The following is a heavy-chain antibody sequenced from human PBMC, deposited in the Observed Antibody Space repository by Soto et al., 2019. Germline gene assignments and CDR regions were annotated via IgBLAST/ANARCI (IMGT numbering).Heavy chain of an antibody. CDR2: INHSGST. D-gene: IGHD2-2*01. J-gene: IGHJ5*02. V-gene: IGHV4-34*01. Sequence: QVQLQQWGAGLLKPSETLSLTCAVYGGSFSGYYWSWIRQPPGKGLEWIGEINHSGSTNYNPSLKSRVNISVDTSKNQFSLKLSSVTAADPAVYYCARDHRYCSSTSCSPGNFVPWGQGTLVTVSS. CDR1: GGSFSGYY. CDR3: ARDHRYCSSTSCSPGNFVP.